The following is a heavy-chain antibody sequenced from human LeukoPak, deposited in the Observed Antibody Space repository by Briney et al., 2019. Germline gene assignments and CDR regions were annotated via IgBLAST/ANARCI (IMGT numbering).Heavy chain of an antibody. V-gene: IGHV3-9*01. Sequence: GGSLRLSCAASGFTFDDYAMHWVRQAPGKGLEWVSGISWNSGSIGYADSVKGRFTISRDNAKNSLYLQMNSLRAEDTALYYCAKDMRYCSGGCCYSVDAAFDIWGQGTMVTVSS. CDR1: GFTFDDYA. J-gene: IGHJ3*02. CDR3: AKDMRYCSGGCCYSVDAAFDI. D-gene: IGHD2-15*01. CDR2: ISWNSGSI.